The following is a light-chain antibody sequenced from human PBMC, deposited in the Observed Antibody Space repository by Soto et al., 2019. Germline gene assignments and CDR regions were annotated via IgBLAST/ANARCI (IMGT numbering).Light chain of an antibody. J-gene: IGKJ3*01. CDR2: GAS. CDR3: QQYGSSPLFT. CDR1: QSVSSSY. Sequence: EIVLTQSPGTLSLSPGERATLSCRASQSVSSSYLAWYQQKPGQAPRLLIYGASGRATGIPDSFSGSGSGTDFTLTISRLEPEDFAVYYCQQYGSSPLFTFGPGTKVDSK. V-gene: IGKV3-20*01.